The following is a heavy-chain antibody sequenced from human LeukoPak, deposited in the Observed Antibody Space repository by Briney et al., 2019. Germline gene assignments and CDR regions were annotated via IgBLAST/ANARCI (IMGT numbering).Heavy chain of an antibody. CDR3: ARGRPPVGGYYPFYY. CDR1: GGSFSGYY. Sequence: SETLSLTCAVYGGSFSGYYWSWIRQPPGKGLEWIGEINHSGSTNYNPSLKSRVTISVDTSENQFSLKLSSVTAADTAVYYCARGRPPVGGYYPFYYWGQGTLVTVSS. J-gene: IGHJ4*02. D-gene: IGHD3-22*01. CDR2: INHSGST. V-gene: IGHV4-34*01.